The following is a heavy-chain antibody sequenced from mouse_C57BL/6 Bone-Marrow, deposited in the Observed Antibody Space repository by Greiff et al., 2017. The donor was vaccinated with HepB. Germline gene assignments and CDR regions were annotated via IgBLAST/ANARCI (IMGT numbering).Heavy chain of an antibody. CDR2: IDPSDSYT. V-gene: IGHV1-69*01. Sequence: QVQLKQPGAELVMPGASVKLSCKASGYTFTSYWMHWVKQRPGQGLEWIGEIDPSDSYTNYNQKFKGKSTLTVDKSSSTAYMQLSSLTSEDSAVYYCARSTPSYYFDYGGQGTTLTVSS. CDR1: GYTFTSYW. CDR3: ARSTPSYYFDY. J-gene: IGHJ2*01.